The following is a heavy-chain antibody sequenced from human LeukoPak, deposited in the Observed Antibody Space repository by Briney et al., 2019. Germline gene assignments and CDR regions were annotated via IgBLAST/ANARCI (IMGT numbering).Heavy chain of an antibody. CDR1: GLTVSSDY. J-gene: IGHJ3*02. CDR2: ISSGGTT. CDR3: AKDADGTFDI. D-gene: IGHD1-26*01. Sequence: GGSLRLSCAASGLTVSSDYLTWVRQAPGKGLEWVSIISSGGTTYYADSVRGRFTISRDNSKNTLYLQMNSLRAEDTAVYYCAKDADGTFDIWGQGTMVTVSS. V-gene: IGHV3-53*01.